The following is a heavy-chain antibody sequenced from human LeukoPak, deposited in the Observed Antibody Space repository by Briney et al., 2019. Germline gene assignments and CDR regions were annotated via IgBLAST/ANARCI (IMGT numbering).Heavy chain of an antibody. J-gene: IGHJ4*02. D-gene: IGHD3-3*01. Sequence: ASVKVSCKASGYTFTSYAMNWVRQAPGQGLEWMGWINTNTGNPTYAQGFTGRFVFSLDTSVSTAYLQISSLKAEDTAVYYCARGTLLRFLEWLPQGDYWGQGTLVTVYS. CDR2: INTNTGNP. CDR3: ARGTLLRFLEWLPQGDY. CDR1: GYTFTSYA. V-gene: IGHV7-4-1*02.